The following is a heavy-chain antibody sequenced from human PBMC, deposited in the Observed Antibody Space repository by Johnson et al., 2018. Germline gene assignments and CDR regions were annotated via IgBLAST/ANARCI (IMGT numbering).Heavy chain of an antibody. CDR3: AKEGQGPGYYMDV. CDR1: GFSFRSYD. Sequence: QVQLQESGGGVVQPGRSLRLSCAASGFSFRSYDMHWVRQAPGKGLEWVTVIPFDGSKTYYADSVKGRFTISRDNSRNTLYLQMNSLRAEDTAVYYCAKEGQGPGYYMDVWGQGTTVTVSS. CDR2: IPFDGSKT. J-gene: IGHJ6*02. D-gene: IGHD2-8*01. V-gene: IGHV3-30*18.